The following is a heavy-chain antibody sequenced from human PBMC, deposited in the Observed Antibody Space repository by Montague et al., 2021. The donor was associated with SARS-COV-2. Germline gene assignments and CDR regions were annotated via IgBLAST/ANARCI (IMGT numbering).Heavy chain of an antibody. CDR2: IYYSRST. J-gene: IGHJ6*02. Sequence: SETLSLTCTVSGGSIRNYYWTWIRQSPGKGLEWIGFIYYSRSTNSNPSLESRVPISVDTSKNQFSLNLTSVTAADTAVYYCARGEILTANSGYIYHGRDVWGQGTTVTVSS. V-gene: IGHV4-59*01. D-gene: IGHD3-9*01. CDR1: GGSIRNYY. CDR3: ARGEILTANSGYIYHGRDV.